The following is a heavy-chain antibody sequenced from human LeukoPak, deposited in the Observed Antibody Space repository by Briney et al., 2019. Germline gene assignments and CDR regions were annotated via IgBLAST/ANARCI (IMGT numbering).Heavy chain of an antibody. D-gene: IGHD6-13*01. CDR2: IYPGDSDT. V-gene: IGHV5-51*01. J-gene: IGHJ5*02. Sequence: GESLKISCKGSGYSFTSYWIGWVRQMPGKGLEWMGIIYPGDSDTRHSPSFQGQVTISADKSISTAYLQWSSLKASDTAMYYCARQPVRYSSSWANWFDPWGQGTLVTVSS. CDR1: GYSFTSYW. CDR3: ARQPVRYSSSWANWFDP.